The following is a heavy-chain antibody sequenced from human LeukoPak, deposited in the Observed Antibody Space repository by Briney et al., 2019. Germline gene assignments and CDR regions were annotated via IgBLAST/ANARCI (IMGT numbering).Heavy chain of an antibody. D-gene: IGHD4/OR15-4a*01. CDR2: VKQDGSVK. V-gene: IGHV3-7*01. Sequence: GGSLRLSCVASGFIFSDFWMSWVRQAQGKGLEWVANVKQDGSVKYYVDSVEGRFTISRDNARNSLFLQMDSLRAEDTAVYYCVRGGATFDRWGQGTLITVSS. CDR1: GFIFSDFW. CDR3: VRGGATFDR. J-gene: IGHJ4*02.